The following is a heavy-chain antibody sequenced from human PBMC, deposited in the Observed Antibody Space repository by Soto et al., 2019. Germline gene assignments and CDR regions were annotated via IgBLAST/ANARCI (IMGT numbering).Heavy chain of an antibody. J-gene: IGHJ4*02. CDR3: ARHGYRTAWYGSWDL. CDR2: IYYPGAT. Sequence: QVQLQESGPGLVKPSETLSLTCAVSGGSIITKYWSWIRQPPGKGLESIGYIYYPGATKYNPSLNRRVTTLVDTSKNQSSLKLTSVTAADTAKYFCARHGYRTAWYGSWDLWGQGTLVTVYS. CDR1: GGSIITKY. V-gene: IGHV4-59*08. D-gene: IGHD6-19*01.